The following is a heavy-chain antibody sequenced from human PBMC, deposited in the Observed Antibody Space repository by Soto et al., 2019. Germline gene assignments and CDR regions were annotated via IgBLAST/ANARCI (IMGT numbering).Heavy chain of an antibody. CDR2: ISAYNGNT. J-gene: IGHJ6*02. Sequence: QVQLVQSGAEVKKPGASVKVSCKASGYTFTSYGISWVRQAPGQGLEWMGWISAYNGNTNYAQKLQGRVTMTTDTSTSTAYMDLRSLRSDDTAVYYCARILRDTAKVYGMDVWGQGTTVTVSS. CDR3: ARILRDTAKVYGMDV. V-gene: IGHV1-18*01. D-gene: IGHD5-18*01. CDR1: GYTFTSYG.